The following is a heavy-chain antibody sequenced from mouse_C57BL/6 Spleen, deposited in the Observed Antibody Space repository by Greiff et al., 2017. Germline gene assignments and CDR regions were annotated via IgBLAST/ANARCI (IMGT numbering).Heavy chain of an antibody. CDR3: ARNEVASYYYAMDY. CDR2: IWTGGGT. Sequence: VKLMESGPGLVAPSQSLSITCTVSGFSLTSYAISWVRQPPGTGLEWLGVIWTGGGTNYNSALKSRLSISKDNSKSQVFLKMNSLQTDDTARYYCARNEVASYYYAMDYWGQGTSVTVSS. V-gene: IGHV2-9-1*01. J-gene: IGHJ4*01. CDR1: GFSLTSYA. D-gene: IGHD6-1*01.